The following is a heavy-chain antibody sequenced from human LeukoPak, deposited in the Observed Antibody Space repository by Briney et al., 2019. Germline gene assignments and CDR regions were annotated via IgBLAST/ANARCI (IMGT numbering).Heavy chain of an antibody. CDR2: TYYRSKSYS. D-gene: IGHD6-19*01. CDR3: ARQYSSGWSYYYGLDV. CDR1: GDSVSSNSAA. V-gene: IGHV6-1*01. Sequence: PSQTLSLTCDISGDSVSSNSAAWNWIRESPSRGLEWLGRTYYRSKSYSDYAVSVKSRIIISPDTSKNQFSLQLNSVTPEDTAVYYCARQYSSGWSYYYGLDVWGQGTTFTVSS. J-gene: IGHJ6*02.